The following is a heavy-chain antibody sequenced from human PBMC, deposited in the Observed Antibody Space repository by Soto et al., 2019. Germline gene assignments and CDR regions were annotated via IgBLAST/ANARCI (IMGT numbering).Heavy chain of an antibody. CDR2: IYHSWST. CDR3: ASAILEGLPNWFDP. D-gene: IGHD3-3*01. J-gene: IGHJ5*02. CDR1: GYSISSAYY. Sequence: PSETLSLTCAFSGYSISSAYYWGCVRQLRGKGLEWMGCIYHSWSTYYNPSLKTRITISVDTSKNQFSLKLSSVTAADTEVYYCASAILEGLPNWFDPWGQGTLVTVSS. V-gene: IGHV4-38-2*01.